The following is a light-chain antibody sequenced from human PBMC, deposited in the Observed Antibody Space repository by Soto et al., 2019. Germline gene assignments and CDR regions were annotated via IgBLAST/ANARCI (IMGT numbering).Light chain of an antibody. Sequence: DIQMTQSPSTLSGSVGDRVTITCRASQTISSWLAWYQQKPGKAPKLLIYKASTLKSGVPSRFSGSGSGTEFTLTISSLQPDDFAVYYCQQYGRSRTFGQGTKVDI. CDR3: QQYGRSRT. J-gene: IGKJ1*01. CDR2: KAS. CDR1: QTISSW. V-gene: IGKV1-5*03.